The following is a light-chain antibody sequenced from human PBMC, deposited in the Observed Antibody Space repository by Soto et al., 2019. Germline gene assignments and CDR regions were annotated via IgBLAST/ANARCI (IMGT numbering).Light chain of an antibody. CDR1: DIGGYNS. Sequence: DIGGYNSVSWYQQHPGKAPKVMIYDVTKRPSGVPDRFSGSKSGNTASLTVSALQAEDEADYYCSSFTDGNNLVFGTGTKVTVL. V-gene: IGLV2-8*01. CDR3: SSFTDGNNLV. J-gene: IGLJ1*01. CDR2: DVT.